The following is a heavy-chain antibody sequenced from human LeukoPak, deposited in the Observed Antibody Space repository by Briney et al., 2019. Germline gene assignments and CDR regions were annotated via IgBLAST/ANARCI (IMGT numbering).Heavy chain of an antibody. CDR3: AREFLYGSSWNY. V-gene: IGHV4-39*07. J-gene: IGHJ4*02. CDR1: GGSISSSSYY. Sequence: SETLSLTCTVSGGSISSSSYYWGWIRQPPGKGLEWIGSIYYSGSTYYNPSLKSRVTISVDTSKNQFSLKLSSVTAADTAVYFCAREFLYGSSWNYWGQGTLVTVSS. D-gene: IGHD6-13*01. CDR2: IYYSGST.